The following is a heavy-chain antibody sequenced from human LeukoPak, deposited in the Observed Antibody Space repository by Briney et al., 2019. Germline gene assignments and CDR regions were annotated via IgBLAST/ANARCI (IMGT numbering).Heavy chain of an antibody. V-gene: IGHV3-21*01. D-gene: IGHD2-2*01. CDR2: ISISNTYI. CDR1: GFTFNIYT. Sequence: GGSLRLSCAASGFTFNIYTMTWVRQAPGKGLEWVSSISISNTYIYYADSVKGRFTISRDNAKNSLYLQMNSLRAEDTAVYYCARDQPPATGMDVWGQGTTVTVSS. CDR3: ARDQPPATGMDV. J-gene: IGHJ6*02.